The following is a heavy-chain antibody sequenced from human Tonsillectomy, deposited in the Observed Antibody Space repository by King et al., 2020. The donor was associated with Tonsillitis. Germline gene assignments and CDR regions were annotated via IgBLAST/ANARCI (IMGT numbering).Heavy chain of an antibody. CDR2: IIPIFGTA. J-gene: IGHJ6*02. CDR3: AVLLRYFDWPPDYYYYGMDV. Sequence: QLVQSGAEVKKPGSSVKVSCKASGGTFSSYAISWVRQAPGQGLEWMGGIIPIFGTANYAQKFQGRVTITADESTSTAYMELSSLRSEDTAVYYCAVLLRYFDWPPDYYYYGMDVWGQGTTVTVSS. CDR1: GGTFSSYA. V-gene: IGHV1-69*01. D-gene: IGHD3-9*01.